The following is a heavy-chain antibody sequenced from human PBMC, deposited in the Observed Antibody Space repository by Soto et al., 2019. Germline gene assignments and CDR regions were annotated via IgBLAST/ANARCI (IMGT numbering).Heavy chain of an antibody. Sequence: PGGSLRLSCAASGFTFSSYAMHWVRKATGKGLEWVAVISYDGSNRYYAESVKGRFTISRDNSKNTVYVQMNSLRAEDTAVYYCARSSRNEAVAACDYWAMEPWSPSPQ. D-gene: IGHD6-19*01. CDR2: ISYDGSNR. CDR1: GFTFSSYA. J-gene: IGHJ4*01. CDR3: ARSSRNEAVAACDY. V-gene: IGHV3-30-3*01.